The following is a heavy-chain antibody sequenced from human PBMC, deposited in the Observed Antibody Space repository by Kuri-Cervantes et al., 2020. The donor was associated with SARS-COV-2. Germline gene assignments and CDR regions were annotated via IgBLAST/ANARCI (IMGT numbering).Heavy chain of an antibody. CDR1: GGSISSGGYS. J-gene: IGHJ5*02. V-gene: IGHV4-30-2*01. Sequence: SQTLSLTCAASGGSISSGGYSWSWIRQPPGKGLEWIGYIYHSGSTYYNPSLKSRVTISVDRSKNQFSLKLSSVTAADTAVYYCATVAIVGVTRWFDPWGQGTLVTVSS. CDR2: IYHSGST. CDR3: ATVAIVGVTRWFDP. D-gene: IGHD1-26*01.